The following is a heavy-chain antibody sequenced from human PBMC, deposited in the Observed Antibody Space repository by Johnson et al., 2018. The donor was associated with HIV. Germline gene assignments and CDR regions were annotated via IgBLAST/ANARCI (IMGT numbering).Heavy chain of an antibody. CDR1: GFTVSSNY. CDR2: VYSGGNT. D-gene: IGHD4-23*01. Sequence: VQLVESGGGLVQPGGSLRLSCAASGFTVSSNYMSWVRQAPEMGLVWVSIVYSGGNTYYADSVRGRFTISRDHAKNTLFLQMDSRRPEDTAVYYCARTVVGSSYDAFDSWGQGTMLPVSS. CDR3: ARTVVGSSYDAFDS. V-gene: IGHV3-66*02. J-gene: IGHJ3*02.